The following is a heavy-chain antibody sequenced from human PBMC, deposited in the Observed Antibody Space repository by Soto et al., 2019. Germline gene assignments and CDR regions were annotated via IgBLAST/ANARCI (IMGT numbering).Heavy chain of an antibody. CDR3: AIRSPSDILTGWGHYFDY. J-gene: IGHJ4*02. Sequence: ASVKVSCKASGYTFTSYGISWVRQAPGKGLEWMGWISAYVGNANYAQKLQGRVTMTADESTSTAYMELSRLRSEDTAVYYCAIRSPSDILTGWGHYFDYWGQGTLVTVSS. CDR1: GYTFTSYG. V-gene: IGHV1-18*01. D-gene: IGHD3-9*01. CDR2: ISAYVGNA.